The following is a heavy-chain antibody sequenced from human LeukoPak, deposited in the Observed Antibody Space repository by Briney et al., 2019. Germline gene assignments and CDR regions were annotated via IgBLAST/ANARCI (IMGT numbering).Heavy chain of an antibody. J-gene: IGHJ6*02. D-gene: IGHD3-3*01. V-gene: IGHV3-23*01. Sequence: PGGSLRLSCAASGFTFSSHAMGWVRQAPGKGLEWVSSITGSGGSTYYGGSVKGRFTISRDNSKNTLYLQMNSLRAEDTAVYYCAKDGGGSLEWLPPMDVWGQGTTVTVSS. CDR3: AKDGGGSLEWLPPMDV. CDR2: ITGSGGST. CDR1: GFTFSSHA.